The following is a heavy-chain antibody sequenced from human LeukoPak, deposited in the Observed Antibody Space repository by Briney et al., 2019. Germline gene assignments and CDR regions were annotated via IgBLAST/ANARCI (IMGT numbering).Heavy chain of an antibody. D-gene: IGHD6-13*01. CDR3: ARENSISSWGYYYYGMDV. V-gene: IGHV3-21*01. CDR1: GFTFSSYS. Sequence: GGSLRLSCAASGFTFSSYSMNWVRQAPGKGLGWVSSISSSSSYIYYADSVKGRFTISRDNAKNSLYLQMNSLRAEDTAVYYCARENSISSWGYYYYGMDVWGQGTTVTVSS. J-gene: IGHJ6*02. CDR2: ISSSSSYI.